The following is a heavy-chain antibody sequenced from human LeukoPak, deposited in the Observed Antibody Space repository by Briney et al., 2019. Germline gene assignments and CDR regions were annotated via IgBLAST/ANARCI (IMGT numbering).Heavy chain of an antibody. CDR2: INWNGGST. CDR3: ANPPYSGSYGYFDY. J-gene: IGHJ4*02. CDR1: GFTFDDYG. D-gene: IGHD1-26*01. Sequence: PGGSLRLSCAASGFTFDDYGMSWVRQAPGKGLEWVSGINWNGGSTGYADSVKGRFTISRDNSKNTLYLQMNSLRAEDTAVYYCANPPYSGSYGYFDYWGQGTLVTVSS. V-gene: IGHV3-20*04.